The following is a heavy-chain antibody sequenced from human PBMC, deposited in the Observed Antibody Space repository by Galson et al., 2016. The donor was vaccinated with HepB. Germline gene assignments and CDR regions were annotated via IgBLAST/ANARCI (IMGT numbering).Heavy chain of an antibody. V-gene: IGHV6-1*01. CDR3: ARGSVTTARYYFYGMDV. CDR2: TYYRSQWYN. D-gene: IGHD4-17*01. J-gene: IGHJ6*02. Sequence: CAISGDSVSSQSATWNWIRQSPSRGLEWLGRTYYRSQWYNDYAVSVKSRITINPDTSMNQFSLQLNSVTPEDTAVYYCARGSVTTARYYFYGMDVWGQGTMVTVSS. CDR1: GDSVSSQSAT.